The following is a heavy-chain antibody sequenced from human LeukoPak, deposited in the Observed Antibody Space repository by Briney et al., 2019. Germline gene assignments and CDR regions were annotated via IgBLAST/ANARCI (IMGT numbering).Heavy chain of an antibody. CDR1: GGSISSSSYY. D-gene: IGHD5-18*01. Sequence: PSETLSLTCTVSGGSISSSSYYWGWIRQPPGKGLEWIGSIYYSGSTYYNPSLKSRVTISVDTSKNQFSLKLSSVTAADTAVYYCARMPLDTAMVLYFDYWGQGTLVTVSS. CDR2: IYYSGST. CDR3: ARMPLDTAMVLYFDY. V-gene: IGHV4-39*07. J-gene: IGHJ4*02.